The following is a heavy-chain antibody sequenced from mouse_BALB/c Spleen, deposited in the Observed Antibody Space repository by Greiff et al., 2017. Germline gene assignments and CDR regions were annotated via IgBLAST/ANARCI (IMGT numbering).Heavy chain of an antibody. CDR3: ARSRQLGLRGAMDY. D-gene: IGHD3-2*01. V-gene: IGHV1-14*01. CDR1: GYTFTSYV. CDR2: INPYNDGT. J-gene: IGHJ4*01. Sequence: VQLQQSGPELVKPGASVKMSCKASGYTFTSYVMHWVKQKPGQGLEWIGYINPYNDGTKYNEKFKGKATLTSDKSSSTAYMELSSLTSEDSAVYYCARSRQLGLRGAMDYWGQGTSVTVSS.